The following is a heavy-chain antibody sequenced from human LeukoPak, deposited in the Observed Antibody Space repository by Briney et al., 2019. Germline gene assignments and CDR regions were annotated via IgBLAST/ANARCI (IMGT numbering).Heavy chain of an antibody. J-gene: IGHJ4*02. D-gene: IGHD3/OR15-3a*01. CDR2: IYSGGST. Sequence: GGSLRLSCAASGFTVSNHYMNWVRQAPGKGLEWVSVIYSGGSTYYADSVKARFIISRDNSKNTLYLQMNSLRAEDTAVYYCAREWTGFDYWGQGTLVTVSS. CDR3: AREWTGFDY. V-gene: IGHV3-66*01. CDR1: GFTVSNHY.